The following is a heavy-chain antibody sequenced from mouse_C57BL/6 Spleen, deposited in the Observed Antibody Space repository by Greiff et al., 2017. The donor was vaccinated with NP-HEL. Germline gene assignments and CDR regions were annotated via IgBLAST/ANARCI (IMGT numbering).Heavy chain of an antibody. CDR2: IYPGSGST. CDR3: ARGGIFLYAMDY. V-gene: IGHV1-55*01. Sequence: QVQLKQPGAELVKPGASVKMSCKASGYTFTSYWITWVKQRPGQGLEWIGDIYPGSGSTNYNEKFKSKATLTVDTSSSTAYMQLSSLTSEDSAVYYCARGGIFLYAMDYWGQGTSVTVSS. CDR1: GYTFTSYW. J-gene: IGHJ4*01. D-gene: IGHD6-1*01.